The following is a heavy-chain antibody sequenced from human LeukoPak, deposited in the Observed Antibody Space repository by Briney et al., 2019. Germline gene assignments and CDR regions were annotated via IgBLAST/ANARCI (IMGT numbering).Heavy chain of an antibody. Sequence: GGSLRLSCAASGFTFSSYEMNWVRQAPGKGLEWVSYISSSGSTIYYADSVKGRFTISRDNAKNSLYLQMNSLRAEDTAVYYCASPVEVAGRGGFWGQGTLVTVSS. D-gene: IGHD6-19*01. J-gene: IGHJ4*02. CDR3: ASPVEVAGRGGF. CDR2: ISSSGSTI. CDR1: GFTFSSYE. V-gene: IGHV3-48*03.